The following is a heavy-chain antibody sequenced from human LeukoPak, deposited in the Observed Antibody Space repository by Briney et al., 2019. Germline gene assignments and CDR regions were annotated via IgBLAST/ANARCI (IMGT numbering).Heavy chain of an antibody. CDR1: GYTLTELS. CDR2: FDPEDGET. Sequence: ASVKVSCKVSGYTLTELSMHWVRQAPGKGLEWKGGFDPEDGETIYAQKFQGRVTMTEDTSTDTAYMELSSLRSEDTAVYYCATDLYDSSGYYPDYWGQGTLVTVSS. V-gene: IGHV1-24*01. D-gene: IGHD3-22*01. J-gene: IGHJ4*02. CDR3: ATDLYDSSGYYPDY.